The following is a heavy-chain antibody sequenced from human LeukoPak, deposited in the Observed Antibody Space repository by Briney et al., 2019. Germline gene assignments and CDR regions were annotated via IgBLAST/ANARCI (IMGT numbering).Heavy chain of an antibody. CDR1: GYTFTSYG. Sequence: SVKVSCKASGYTFTSYGISWVRQAPGQGLEWMGRIIPILGIAHYAQKFQARVTITADKSTSTAYMELSSLRSEDTAVYYCAREGTDGSGSYYNGWFDPWGQGTLVTVSS. D-gene: IGHD3-10*01. CDR3: AREGTDGSGSYYNGWFDP. V-gene: IGHV1-69*04. CDR2: IIPILGIA. J-gene: IGHJ5*02.